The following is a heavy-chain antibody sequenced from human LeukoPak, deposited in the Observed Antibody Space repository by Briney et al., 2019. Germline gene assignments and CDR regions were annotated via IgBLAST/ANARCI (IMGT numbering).Heavy chain of an antibody. CDR1: GFILSSYA. D-gene: IGHD6-13*01. CDR2: ISYDGSNK. CDR3: AKGYGLQLVNNWFDP. V-gene: IGHV3-30-3*01. J-gene: IGHJ5*02. Sequence: GGSLRLSCAASGFILSSYAMHWVRQAPGKGLEWVAGISYDGSNKEYADSVKGRFTISRDNSKNTLYLQINSLRAEDTAVYYCAKGYGLQLVNNWFDPWGQGTLVTVSS.